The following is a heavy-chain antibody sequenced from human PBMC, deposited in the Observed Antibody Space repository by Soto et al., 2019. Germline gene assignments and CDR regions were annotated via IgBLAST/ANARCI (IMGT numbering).Heavy chain of an antibody. J-gene: IGHJ6*03. CDR2: ISPNSGST. Sequence: ASVKVSCKASGYTFTSYGISWVRQAPGQGLEWMGWISPNSGSTNYAQKFQGWVTMTTDTSTSTAYMELRSLRSDDTAVYYCARRVRGNYYYYYMDVWGKGTTVTVSS. CDR1: GYTFTSYG. CDR3: ARRVRGNYYYYYMDV. V-gene: IGHV1-18*01. D-gene: IGHD3-10*01.